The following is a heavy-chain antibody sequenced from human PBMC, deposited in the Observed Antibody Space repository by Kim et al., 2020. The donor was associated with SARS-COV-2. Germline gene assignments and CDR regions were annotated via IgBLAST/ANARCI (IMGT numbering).Heavy chain of an antibody. J-gene: IGHJ4*01. CDR1: GFTFTTYV. D-gene: IGHD3-16*02. CDR3: AGNPLASDVIAHFDY. Sequence: ASVKVSCKTSGFTFTTYVIHWVRQAPGQRLEWMGWIITASGKTKIPQKSQGGPTITRDTSATPANLELSSLAPEDTALYYLAGNPLASDVIAHFDY. CDR2: IITASGKT. V-gene: IGHV1-3*04.